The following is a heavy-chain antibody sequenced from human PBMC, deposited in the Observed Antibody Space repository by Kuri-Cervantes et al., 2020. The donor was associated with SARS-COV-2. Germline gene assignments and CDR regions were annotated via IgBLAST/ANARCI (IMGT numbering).Heavy chain of an antibody. CDR1: GGSISSSSYY. D-gene: IGHD2-2*01. CDR2: IYYSGST. CDR3: ATSSETYYYYGMDV. J-gene: IGHJ6*02. V-gene: IGHV4-39*01. Sequence: SETLSLTCTVSGGSISSSSYYWGWIRQPPGKGLERIGSIYYSGSTYYNPSLKSRVTVSVDTSKNQFSLKLSSVTAADTAVYYCATSSETYYYYGMDVWGQGTTVTVSS.